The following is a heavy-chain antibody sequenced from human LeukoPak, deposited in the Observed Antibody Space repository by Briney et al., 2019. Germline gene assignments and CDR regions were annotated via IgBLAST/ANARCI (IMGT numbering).Heavy chain of an antibody. D-gene: IGHD3-22*01. CDR1: GITISNYG. J-gene: IGHJ4*02. V-gene: IGHV3-23*01. CDR3: AKRGVVIRVILVGFHKEAYYFDS. Sequence: SGGSLRLSCAVSGITISNYGMSWVRQTPGKGLEWVAGISDSGGRTNDADSVKGRSTISRDNPKNTLYLQMNSLRAEATAVYFCAKRGVVIRVILVGFHKEAYYFDSWGQGALVTVSS. CDR2: ISDSGGRT.